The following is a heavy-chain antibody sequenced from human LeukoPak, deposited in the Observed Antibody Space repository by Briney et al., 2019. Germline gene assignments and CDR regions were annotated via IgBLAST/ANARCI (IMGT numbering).Heavy chain of an antibody. J-gene: IGHJ4*02. Sequence: PSETLSLTCTVSGGSISSYYWSWIRQPPGKGLEWIGYIYYSGSTNYNPSLKSRVTISVDTSKNQFSLKLSSVTAADTTVYYCASSAKNGYDYWGQGTLVTVSS. D-gene: IGHD2-15*01. V-gene: IGHV4-59*08. CDR2: IYYSGST. CDR3: ASSAKNGYDY. CDR1: GGSISSYY.